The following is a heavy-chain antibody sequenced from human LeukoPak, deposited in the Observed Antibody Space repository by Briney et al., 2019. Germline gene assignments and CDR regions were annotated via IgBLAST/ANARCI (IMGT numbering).Heavy chain of an antibody. CDR3: ARAQNCGGDCYLPYYYYYYMDV. Sequence: GASVKVSCKASGYTFTGYYMHWVRQAPGQGLEWMGLINPNSGGTNYAQKFQGRVTMTRDTSISTAYMELSRLRSDDTAVYYCARAQNCGGDCYLPYYYYYYMDVWGKGTTVTVSS. CDR1: GYTFTGYY. D-gene: IGHD2-21*01. CDR2: INPNSGGT. J-gene: IGHJ6*03. V-gene: IGHV1-2*02.